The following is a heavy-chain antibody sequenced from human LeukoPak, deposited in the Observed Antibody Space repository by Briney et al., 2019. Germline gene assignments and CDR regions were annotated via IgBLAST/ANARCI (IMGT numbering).Heavy chain of an antibody. V-gene: IGHV4-4*07. CDR2: IYTSGST. CDR3: ARGRYYYDSSGYYVFDY. CDR1: GGSISSYY. D-gene: IGHD3-22*01. Sequence: SETLFLTCTVSGGSISSYYWSWIRQPAGKGLEWIGRIYTSGSTNYNPSLKSRVTMSVDTSKNQFSLKLSSVTAADTAVYYCARGRYYYDSSGYYVFDYWGQGTLVTVSS. J-gene: IGHJ4*02.